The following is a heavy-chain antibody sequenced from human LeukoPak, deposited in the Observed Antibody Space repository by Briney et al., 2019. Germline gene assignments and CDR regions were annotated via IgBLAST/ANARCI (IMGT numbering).Heavy chain of an antibody. CDR3: AGHLRPGYDFWSGYPFYYYYYYMDV. J-gene: IGHJ6*03. Sequence: SETLSLTCTVSGGSISSSSYYWGWIRQPPGKGLEWIGSIYYSGSNYYNPSLKSRVTISVDTSQNQFSLKLSSVTAADTAVYYCAGHLRPGYDFWSGYPFYYYYYYMDVWGKGTTVTVSS. V-gene: IGHV4-39*07. D-gene: IGHD3-3*01. CDR1: GGSISSSSYY. CDR2: IYYSGSN.